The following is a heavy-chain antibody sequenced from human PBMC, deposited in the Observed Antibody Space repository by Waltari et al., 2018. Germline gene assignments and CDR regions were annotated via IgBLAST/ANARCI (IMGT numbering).Heavy chain of an antibody. CDR1: GFTFSTYP. J-gene: IGHJ6*03. D-gene: IGHD2-2*01. V-gene: IGHV3-23*04. Sequence: DVQVVESGGGLVQPGGSLRLSCLASGFTFSTYPMTWVRQVPGKGLEWVSDMSGNGDSVFYADSVKGRFTISRDNSKNTLFLQMNNLRAEDTATYYCAKNAANYYYYMDAWGKGTTVTVSS. CDR2: MSGNGDSV. CDR3: AKNAANYYYYMDA.